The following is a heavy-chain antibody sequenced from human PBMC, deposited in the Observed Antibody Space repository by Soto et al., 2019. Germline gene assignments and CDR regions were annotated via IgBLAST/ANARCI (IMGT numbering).Heavy chain of an antibody. V-gene: IGHV3-7*01. J-gene: IGHJ4*02. CDR3: ARAPGSHYYGSGSCFDY. Sequence: GGSLRLSCVASGFTFSSYWMSWVRQAPGKGLEWVANIKQDGSEKYYVDSVKGRFTISRDNAKNSLYLQMNSLRAEDTAVYYCARAPGSHYYGSGSCFDYWGQGTLVTVSS. CDR2: IKQDGSEK. D-gene: IGHD3-10*01. CDR1: GFTFSSYW.